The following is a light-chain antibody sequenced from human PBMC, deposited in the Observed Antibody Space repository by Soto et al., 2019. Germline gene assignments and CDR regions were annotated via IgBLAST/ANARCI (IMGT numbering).Light chain of an antibody. CDR3: CSYTSSTSYV. V-gene: IGLV2-14*01. J-gene: IGLJ1*01. Sequence: QSVLTQPASVSGSPGQSITISCTGTSSDVGGYNFASWYQQHPGKAPKLMIHDVTTRPSGVSNRFSGSKSGTTASLTISGLQAEDEAEYYCCSYTSSTSYVFGTGTKVTVL. CDR1: SSDVGGYNF. CDR2: DVT.